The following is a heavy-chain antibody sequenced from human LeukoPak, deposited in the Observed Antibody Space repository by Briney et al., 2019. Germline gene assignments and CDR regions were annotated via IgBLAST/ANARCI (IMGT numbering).Heavy chain of an antibody. D-gene: IGHD3-10*01. J-gene: IGHJ3*02. V-gene: IGHV1-2*02. CDR2: INPNSGGT. CDR1: GYTFTGYY. Sequence: GASVKVSCKASGYTFTGYYMHWVRQAPGQGLEWMGWINPNSGGTNYAQKFQGRVTMTRDTSISTAYMELSRLRSDDTAVYYCARSGILSGFYGSGSYYAFDIWGQGTMVTVSS. CDR3: ARSGILSGFYGSGSYYAFDI.